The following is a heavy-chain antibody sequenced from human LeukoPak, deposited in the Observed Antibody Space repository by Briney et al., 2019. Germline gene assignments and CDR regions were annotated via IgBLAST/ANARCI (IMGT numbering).Heavy chain of an antibody. V-gene: IGHV3-49*04. CDR1: GFTFGDYG. D-gene: IGHD2-2*01. J-gene: IGHJ4*02. Sequence: PGGSPRLSCTASGFTFGDYGMSWVRQAPGKGLEWVAFIQSRTYGGATQYAASVKSRFTISRDDSKSIAFLQMSSLKTEDTAVYYCTASDHRYCSTISCHFDYWGQGTLVTVSS. CDR3: TASDHRYCSTISCHFDY. CDR2: IQSRTYGGAT.